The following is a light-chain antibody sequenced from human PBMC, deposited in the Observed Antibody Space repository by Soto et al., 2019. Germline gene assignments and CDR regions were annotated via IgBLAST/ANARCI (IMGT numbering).Light chain of an antibody. Sequence: QSVLTQPASVSGSPGQSITISCSGTISDFVLYNYVSWYQQHPGKAPKLMIYGVNNRPSGVSNRFSGSKSGNTASLTISGLQADAEADYYCSSYTTSSALQVFGTGTKGTVL. CDR1: ISDFVLYNY. CDR3: SSYTTSSALQV. J-gene: IGLJ1*01. V-gene: IGLV2-14*01. CDR2: GVN.